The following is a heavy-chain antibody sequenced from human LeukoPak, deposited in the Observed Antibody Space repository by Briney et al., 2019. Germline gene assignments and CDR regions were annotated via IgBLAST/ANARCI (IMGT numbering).Heavy chain of an antibody. Sequence: PGGSLRLSXAASGFTFSSYGMHWVRQAPGKGLEWVAFIRYDGSNKYYADSVKGRFTISRDNSKNTLYLQMNSLRAEDTAVYYCAKAPSIYDILTGYPDYWGQGTLVTVSS. D-gene: IGHD3-9*01. V-gene: IGHV3-30*02. CDR2: IRYDGSNK. J-gene: IGHJ4*02. CDR1: GFTFSSYG. CDR3: AKAPSIYDILTGYPDY.